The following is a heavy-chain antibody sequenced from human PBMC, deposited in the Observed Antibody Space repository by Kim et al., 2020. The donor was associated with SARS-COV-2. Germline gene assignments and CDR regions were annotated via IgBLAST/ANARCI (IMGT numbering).Heavy chain of an antibody. CDR2: INHSGST. J-gene: IGHJ4*02. CDR3: AREGYCSGGSCYLDL. Sequence: SETLSLTCAVYGGSFSGYYWSWIRQPPGKGLEWIGEINHSGSTNYNPSLKSRVTISVDTSKNQFSLKLSSVTAADTAVYYCAREGYCSGGSCYLDLWGQG. D-gene: IGHD2-15*01. CDR1: GGSFSGYY. V-gene: IGHV4-34*01.